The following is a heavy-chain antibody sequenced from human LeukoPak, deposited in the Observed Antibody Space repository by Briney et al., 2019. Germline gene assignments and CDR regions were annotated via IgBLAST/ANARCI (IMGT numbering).Heavy chain of an antibody. CDR1: GFTFSNYA. CDR3: AKDLGKWELLSAFDI. J-gene: IGHJ3*02. Sequence: GGSLRLSCAASGFTFSNYAMSWVRQAPGKGLEWVSAISGSGGGTYYADSVKGRFTISRDNSKNTLYLQMNSLRAEDTAVYYCAKDLGKWELLSAFDIWGQGTMVTVSS. V-gene: IGHV3-23*01. D-gene: IGHD1-26*01. CDR2: ISGSGGGT.